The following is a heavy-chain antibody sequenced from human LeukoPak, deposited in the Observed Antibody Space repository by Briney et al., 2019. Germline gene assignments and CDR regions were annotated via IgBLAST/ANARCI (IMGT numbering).Heavy chain of an antibody. V-gene: IGHV3-30*03. D-gene: IGHD6-19*01. CDR3: ARDQAAVAASDAFDI. CDR1: GFTFSSYG. J-gene: IGHJ3*02. CDR2: ISYDGSNK. Sequence: GGSLRLSCAASGFTFSSYGMHWVRQAPGKGLEWVAVISYDGSNKYYADSVKGRFTISRDNSKNTLYLQMNSLRAEDTAVYYCARDQAAVAASDAFDIWGQGTMVTVSS.